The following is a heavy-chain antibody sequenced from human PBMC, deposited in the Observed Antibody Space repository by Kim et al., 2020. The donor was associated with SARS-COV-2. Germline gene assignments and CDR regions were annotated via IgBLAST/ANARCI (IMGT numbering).Heavy chain of an antibody. V-gene: IGHV4-34*01. CDR2: INHSGST. J-gene: IGHJ6*02. D-gene: IGHD3-10*01. Sequence: SETLSLTCAVYGGSFSGYYWSWIRQPPGKGLEWIGEINHSGSTNYNPSLKSRVTISVDTSKNQFSLKLSSVTAADTAVYYCASKGCRGSGSYYNCRYYYYGMDVWGQGTTVTVSS. CDR3: ASKGCRGSGSYYNCRYYYYGMDV. CDR1: GGSFSGYY.